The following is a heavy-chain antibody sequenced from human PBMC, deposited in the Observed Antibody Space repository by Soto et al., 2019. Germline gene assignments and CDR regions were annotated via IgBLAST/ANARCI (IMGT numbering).Heavy chain of an antibody. Sequence: LRRSCAASRFTFSSYGMHWVRQAPGKGLEWVAVISYDGSNKYYADSVKGRFTISRDNSKNTLYLQMNSLRAEDTAVYYCAKDREYSYNYFDYWGQGPLVTVS. J-gene: IGHJ4*02. V-gene: IGHV3-30*18. CDR2: ISYDGSNK. CDR3: AKDREYSYNYFDY. D-gene: IGHD5-18*01. CDR1: RFTFSSYG.